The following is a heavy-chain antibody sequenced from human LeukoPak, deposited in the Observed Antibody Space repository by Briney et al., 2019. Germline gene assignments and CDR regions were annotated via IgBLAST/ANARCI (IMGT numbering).Heavy chain of an antibody. V-gene: IGHV4-59*11. CDR3: ARRRIDSMYNWFDP. CDR2: IYNSGST. CDR1: GASISSQY. J-gene: IGHJ5*02. D-gene: IGHD2-21*01. Sequence: SETLSLTCSVSGASISSQYWTWIRQPPGKGLEWMGYIYNSGSTNYNPSLKSRVTMSIDTCKNQFSLRLTSVTAADTAVYYCARRRIDSMYNWFDPWGQGTLVIVSS.